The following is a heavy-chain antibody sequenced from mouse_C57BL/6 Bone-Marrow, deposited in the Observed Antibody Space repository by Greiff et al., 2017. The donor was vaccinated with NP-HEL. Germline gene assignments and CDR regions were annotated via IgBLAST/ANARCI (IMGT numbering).Heavy chain of an antibody. D-gene: IGHD2-5*01. Sequence: EVKVVESGGGLVKPGGSLKLSCAASGFTFSSYAMSWVRQTPEKRLEWVATISDGGSYTYYPDNVKGRFTISRDNAKNNLYLQMSHLKSEGTAMYYCARDPPPYYSNYEFAYWGHGTLVTVSA. J-gene: IGHJ3*01. V-gene: IGHV5-4*01. CDR3: ARDPPPYYSNYEFAY. CDR1: GFTFSSYA. CDR2: ISDGGSYT.